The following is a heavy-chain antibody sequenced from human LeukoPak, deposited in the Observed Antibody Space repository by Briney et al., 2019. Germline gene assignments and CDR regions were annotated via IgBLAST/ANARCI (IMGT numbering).Heavy chain of an antibody. J-gene: IGHJ4*02. V-gene: IGHV4-61*01. CDR2: IYYSGST. CDR3: ARAEDGYFGY. D-gene: IGHD5-24*01. CDR1: GGSISSSSYY. Sequence: SETLSLTCTVSGGSISSSSYYWSWIRQPPGKGLEWIGYIYYSGSTNYNPSLKSRVTISVDTSKNQFSLKLSSVTAADTAVYYCARAEDGYFGYWGQGTLVTVSS.